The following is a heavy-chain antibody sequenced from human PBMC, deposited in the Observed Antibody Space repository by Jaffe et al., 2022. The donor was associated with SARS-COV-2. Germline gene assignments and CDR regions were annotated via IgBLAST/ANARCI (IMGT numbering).Heavy chain of an antibody. Sequence: EVHLVESGGGLVQPGGSLRLSCAASGFTLSTYGMNWVRQAPGKGLQWVAGIAGGGGRTDYADSVKGRFTVSRDNSKNTLYLQMNSLRAEDTAAYYCARDESMWFDPWGQGTLVTVSS. J-gene: IGHJ5*02. V-gene: IGHV3-23*04. CDR3: ARDESMWFDP. CDR2: IAGGGGRT. CDR1: GFTLSTYG.